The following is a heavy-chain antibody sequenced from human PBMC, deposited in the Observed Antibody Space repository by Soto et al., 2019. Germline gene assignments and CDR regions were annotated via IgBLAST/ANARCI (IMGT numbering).Heavy chain of an antibody. J-gene: IGHJ3*02. D-gene: IGHD2-15*01. Sequence: PGGSLRLSCAASGFTFMNYAMSWVRQAPGKGLEWASAISGSGDSTSSADSVKGRFAISRDNSNNTLYLQMNSLRAEDTAVYYCAKLIGYCSGGSCHSSPHDAFDIWGQGTMVTVSS. CDR1: GFTFMNYA. CDR3: AKLIGYCSGGSCHSSPHDAFDI. CDR2: ISGSGDST. V-gene: IGHV3-23*01.